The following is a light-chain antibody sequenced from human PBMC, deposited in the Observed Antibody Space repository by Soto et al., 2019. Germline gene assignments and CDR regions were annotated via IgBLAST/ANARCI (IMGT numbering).Light chain of an antibody. Sequence: DIQMTQSPSTLSGSVGDRVTITCRASQTISSWLAWYQQKPGKAPKLLIYKASTLKSGVPSRFSGSGSGTEFTLTISSLQPDDFATYYCQQYNSHETFGQGTKVDIK. J-gene: IGKJ1*01. CDR2: KAS. CDR1: QTISSW. V-gene: IGKV1-5*03. CDR3: QQYNSHET.